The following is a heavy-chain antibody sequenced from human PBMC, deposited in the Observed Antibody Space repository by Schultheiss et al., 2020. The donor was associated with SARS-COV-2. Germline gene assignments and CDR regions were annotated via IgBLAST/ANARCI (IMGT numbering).Heavy chain of an antibody. Sequence: SETLSLTCTVSGGSISSGGYYWSWIRQHPGKGLEWIGYIYYSGSTYYNPSLKSRVTISVDTSKNQFSLKLSSVTAADTAVYYCARQGYGEYVWLDPWGQGTLVTVSS. D-gene: IGHD4-17*01. CDR3: ARQGYGEYVWLDP. CDR1: GGSISSGGYY. V-gene: IGHV4-31*03. CDR2: IYYSGST. J-gene: IGHJ5*02.